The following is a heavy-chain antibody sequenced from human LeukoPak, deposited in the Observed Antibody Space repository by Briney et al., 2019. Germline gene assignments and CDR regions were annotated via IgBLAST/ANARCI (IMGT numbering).Heavy chain of an antibody. CDR2: ISGSGGST. V-gene: IGHV3-23*01. Sequence: GSLRLSCAASGFTFSSYWMHWVRQAPGKGLVWVSAISGSGGSTYYADSVKGRFTISRDNSKNTLYLQMNSLRAEDTAVYYCAKGIRFGELIDYGMDVWGQGTTVTVSS. D-gene: IGHD3-16*01. CDR3: AKGIRFGELIDYGMDV. J-gene: IGHJ6*02. CDR1: GFTFSSYW.